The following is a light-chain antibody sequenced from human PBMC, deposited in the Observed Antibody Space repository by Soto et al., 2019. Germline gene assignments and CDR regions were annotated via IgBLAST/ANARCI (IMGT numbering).Light chain of an antibody. CDR2: GAS. J-gene: IGKJ1*01. CDR3: QQYNNFWT. Sequence: EIVMTQSPATLSVSPGERATLSCRASQSVSSNLAWYQQKPGQAPRLLIYGASDRATGIPARFSGRGSGTEFTLTISSLQSEDFAVYYCQQYNNFWTFGQGTKVEIK. V-gene: IGKV3-15*01. CDR1: QSVSSN.